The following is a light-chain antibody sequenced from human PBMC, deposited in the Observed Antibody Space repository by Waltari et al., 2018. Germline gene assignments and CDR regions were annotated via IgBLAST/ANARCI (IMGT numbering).Light chain of an antibody. V-gene: IGKV3-20*01. CDR2: AAS. Sequence: EIVLTQSPDTLSLSQGEGPTLRGRASQSLSSYCLAWYQHIPGQGPRLLIYAASSRATGIPGRFSGGKSGTDFILTISRLEPEDFAVYYCQQYGSSPVTFGQGTRLEIK. CDR1: QSLSSYC. J-gene: IGKJ5*01. CDR3: QQYGSSPVT.